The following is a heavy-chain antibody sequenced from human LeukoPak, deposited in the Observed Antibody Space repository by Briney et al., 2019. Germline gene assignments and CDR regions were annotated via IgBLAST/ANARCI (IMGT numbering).Heavy chain of an antibody. CDR3: AGRLIVVVPAAISAGWFDP. Sequence: NASETLSLTCTVSGGSISSGGYYWSWIRQHPGKGLEWIGYIYYSGSTYYNQSLKSRVTISVDTSKNQFSLKLSSVTAADTAVYYCAGRLIVVVPAAISAGWFDPWGQGTLVTVSS. V-gene: IGHV4-31*03. CDR1: GGSISSGGYY. D-gene: IGHD2-2*01. CDR2: IYYSGST. J-gene: IGHJ5*02.